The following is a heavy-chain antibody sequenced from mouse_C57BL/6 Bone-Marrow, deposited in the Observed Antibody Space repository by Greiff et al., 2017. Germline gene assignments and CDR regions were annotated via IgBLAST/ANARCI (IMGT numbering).Heavy chain of an antibody. CDR1: GYTFTDYE. Sequence: QVQLQQSGAELVRPGASVTLSCKASGYTFTDYEMHWVKQTPVHGLEWIGAIDPETGGTAYNQKFKGKAILTADKSSSTAYMELHSLTSEDSAVYYCTISGNYGDYWGQGTTLTVSS. V-gene: IGHV1-15*01. D-gene: IGHD2-1*01. J-gene: IGHJ2*01. CDR2: IDPETGGT. CDR3: TISGNYGDY.